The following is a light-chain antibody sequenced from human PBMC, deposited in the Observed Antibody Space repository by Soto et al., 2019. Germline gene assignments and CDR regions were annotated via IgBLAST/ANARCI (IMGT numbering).Light chain of an antibody. Sequence: MLKKSPGTVSLSPGERATLSCRASQSASSSYLAWYQQKPGQAPRLLIYGASSRATGIPDRFSGSGSGTDFTLTISRLEPEDFAVYYCQQYGSSPKTFGQRTNVDIK. CDR1: QSASSSY. J-gene: IGKJ1*01. CDR2: GAS. CDR3: QQYGSSPKT. V-gene: IGKV3-20*01.